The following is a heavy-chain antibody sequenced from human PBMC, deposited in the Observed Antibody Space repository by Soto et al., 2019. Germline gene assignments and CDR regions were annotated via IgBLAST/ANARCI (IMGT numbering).Heavy chain of an antibody. D-gene: IGHD6-13*01. V-gene: IGHV4-34*01. CDR1: GGSFSGYY. J-gene: IGHJ4*02. Sequence: PSETLSLTCAVYGGSFSGYYWSWIRQPPGKGLEWIGEINRSGSTNYNPSLKSRVTISVDTSKNQFSLKLSSVTAADTAVYYCARGGSSSWFYYFDYWGQGTLVTVSS. CDR3: ARGGSSSWFYYFDY. CDR2: INRSGST.